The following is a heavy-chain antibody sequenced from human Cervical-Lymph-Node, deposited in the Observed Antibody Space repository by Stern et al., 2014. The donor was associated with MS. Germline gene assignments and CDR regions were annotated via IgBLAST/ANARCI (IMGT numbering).Heavy chain of an antibody. Sequence: QVQLVQSGPGLVKPSQTLSLTCTVSGGPISSGGYYWSWIRQHPGKGLEWIGYIYYSGSTYYNPSLKSRVTISVDTSKNQFSLKLSSVTAADTAVYYCATVTTGHDAFDIWGQGTMVTVSS. D-gene: IGHD4-17*01. CDR3: ATVTTGHDAFDI. V-gene: IGHV4-31*03. CDR2: IYYSGST. CDR1: GGPISSGGYY. J-gene: IGHJ3*02.